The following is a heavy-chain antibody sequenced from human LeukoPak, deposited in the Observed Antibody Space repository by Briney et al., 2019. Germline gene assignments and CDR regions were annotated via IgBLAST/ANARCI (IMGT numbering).Heavy chain of an antibody. CDR2: INHSGST. CDR3: ARGQRPLYISSWYQKLRSNAEYFQH. D-gene: IGHD6-13*01. J-gene: IGHJ1*01. V-gene: IGHV4-34*01. CDR1: GGSFSGYY. Sequence: KPSETPSLTCAVYGGSFSGYYWSWIRQPPGKGLEWIGEINHSGSTNYNPSLKSRVTISVDTSKNQFSLKLSSVTAADMAVYYCARGQRPLYISSWYQKLRSNAEYFQHWGQGTLVTVSS.